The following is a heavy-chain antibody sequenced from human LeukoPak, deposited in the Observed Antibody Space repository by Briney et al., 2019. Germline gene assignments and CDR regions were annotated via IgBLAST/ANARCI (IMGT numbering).Heavy chain of an antibody. CDR3: ARDMVYDSSGYYYFTLDY. CDR2: INPNSGGT. J-gene: IGHJ4*02. V-gene: IGHV1-2*02. CDR1: GYTFTGYY. Sequence: ASVKVSCKASGYTFTGYYMHWVRQAPGQGLEWMGWINPNSGGTNYAQKFQGRVTMTRDTSISTAYMELSRLRSDDTAVYYCARDMVYDSSGYYYFTLDYWGQGTLVTVSS. D-gene: IGHD3-22*01.